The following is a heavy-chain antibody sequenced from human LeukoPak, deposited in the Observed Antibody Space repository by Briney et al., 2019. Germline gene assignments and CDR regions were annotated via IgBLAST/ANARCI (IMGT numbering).Heavy chain of an antibody. D-gene: IGHD6-19*01. CDR1: GFTFKEYG. Sequence: GGSLRLSCAASGFTFKEYGMSWVRQAPGKGLEWVSTINENARNTHYADSVQGRFTIPRDNSKNTLLLQMNSLRADDTALYYCTKGDGGWYPIDYWGQGTLVIVSS. J-gene: IGHJ4*02. CDR3: TKGDGGWYPIDY. CDR2: INENARNT. V-gene: IGHV3-23*01.